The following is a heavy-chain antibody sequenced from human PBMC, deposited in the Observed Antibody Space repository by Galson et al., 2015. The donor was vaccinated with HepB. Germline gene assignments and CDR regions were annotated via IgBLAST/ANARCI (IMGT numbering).Heavy chain of an antibody. Sequence: SLRLSCAASGFTFSRYGMHWVRQAPGKGLEWVAVISYDGSNKYYADSVKGRFTISRDNSKNTLYLQMNSLRAEDTAVYYCAKDSLGYSSSWYPDVWGKGTTVTVSS. J-gene: IGHJ6*04. V-gene: IGHV3-30*18. D-gene: IGHD6-13*01. CDR3: AKDSLGYSSSWYPDV. CDR1: GFTFSRYG. CDR2: ISYDGSNK.